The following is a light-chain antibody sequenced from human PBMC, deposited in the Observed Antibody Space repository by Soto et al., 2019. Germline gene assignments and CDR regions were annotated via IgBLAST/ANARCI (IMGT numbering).Light chain of an antibody. CDR1: KLGDKY. V-gene: IGLV3-1*01. Sequence: SYELTQPPSVSVSPGQTASITCSGDKLGDKYACWYQQKPGQSPVLVIYQDSKRPSGIPERFSGSNSGNTATLTISGTQAMDEADYYCRAWDSSTYVAFGGGTKVTVL. CDR3: RAWDSSTYVA. J-gene: IGLJ2*01. CDR2: QDS.